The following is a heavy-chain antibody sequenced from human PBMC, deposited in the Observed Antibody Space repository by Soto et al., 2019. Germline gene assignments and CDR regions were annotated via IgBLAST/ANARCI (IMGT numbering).Heavy chain of an antibody. CDR3: ARDRIPIFGTFDY. CDR2: ISYDGSNK. J-gene: IGHJ4*02. V-gene: IGHV3-30-3*01. CDR1: GFTFSSYA. D-gene: IGHD3-3*01. Sequence: PGGSLRLSCAASGFTFSSYAMHWVRQAPGKGLEWVAVISYDGSNKYYADSVKGRFTISRDNSKNTLYLQMNSLRAEDTAVYDCARDRIPIFGTFDYWGQGTLVTVS.